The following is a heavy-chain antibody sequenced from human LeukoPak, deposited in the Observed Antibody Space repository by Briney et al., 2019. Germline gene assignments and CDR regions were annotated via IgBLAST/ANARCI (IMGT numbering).Heavy chain of an antibody. Sequence: SVRVSCKASGGTFSSYAISWVRQAPGQGLEWMGGIIPTFGTANYAQKFQGRVTITADESTSTAYMELSSLRSEDTAVYYCARNAVPDRPFSGMDVWGKGTTVTVSS. CDR3: ARNAVPDRPFSGMDV. J-gene: IGHJ6*04. V-gene: IGHV1-69*13. CDR2: IIPTFGTA. D-gene: IGHD2-2*01. CDR1: GGTFSSYA.